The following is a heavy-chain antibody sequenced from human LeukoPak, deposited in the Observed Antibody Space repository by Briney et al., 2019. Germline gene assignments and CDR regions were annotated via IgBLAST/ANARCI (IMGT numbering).Heavy chain of an antibody. D-gene: IGHD3-3*01. J-gene: IGHJ4*02. CDR2: ISYDGSNK. CDR1: GFTFSSYG. Sequence: GRSLRLSCAASGFTFSSYGMHWVRQAPGKGLEWVAVISYDGSNKYYADSVKGRFTISRDNSKNTLYLQVNSLRAEDTAVYYCAKGYSYYDFWSGYPEGDSYYFDYWGQGTLVTVSS. V-gene: IGHV3-30*18. CDR3: AKGYSYYDFWSGYPEGDSYYFDY.